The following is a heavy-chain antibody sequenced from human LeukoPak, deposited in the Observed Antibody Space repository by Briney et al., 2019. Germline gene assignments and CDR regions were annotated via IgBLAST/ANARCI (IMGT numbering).Heavy chain of an antibody. D-gene: IGHD5-18*01. V-gene: IGHV3-15*01. CDR3: VTQLPDRHTYGPLDY. Sequence: PGGSLRLSCTVSGLTFDKAWMHWVRQAPGKGLEWIGRIRSETDGGTTDYAAPVKGRFTISRDASQNTVLLQMDSLKTEDTAVYYCVTQLPDRHTYGPLDYWGQGTLVTVSS. CDR2: IRSETDGGTT. CDR1: GLTFDKAW. J-gene: IGHJ4*02.